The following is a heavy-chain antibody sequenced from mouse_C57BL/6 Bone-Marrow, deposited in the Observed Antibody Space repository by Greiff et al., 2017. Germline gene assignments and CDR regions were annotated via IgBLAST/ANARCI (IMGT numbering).Heavy chain of an antibody. CDR1: GYTFTDYY. CDR2: INPNNGGT. J-gene: IGHJ2*01. CDR3: ARSRWLLLLY. D-gene: IGHD2-3*01. Sequence: EVQLQQSGPELVKPGASVKISCKASGYTFTDYYMNWVKQSHGKSLEWIGDINPNNGGTSYNQKFKGKATLTVDKSSSTAYMELRSLTSEDSAVYYCARSRWLLLLYWGQGTTLTVSS. V-gene: IGHV1-26*01.